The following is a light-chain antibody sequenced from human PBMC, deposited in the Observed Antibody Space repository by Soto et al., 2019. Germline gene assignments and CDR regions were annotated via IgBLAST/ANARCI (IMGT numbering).Light chain of an antibody. CDR1: QSVTVNS. J-gene: IGKJ5*01. CDR3: QQYGSSPPIT. Sequence: EILLTQSPSTLSLSPGEGVTLSCRAGQSVTVNSLAWYQQKPGQAPRLLIYAASTRAAAVPDRFTGSGSGTDFTLTISSLEPEDFAVYYCQQYGSSPPITFGQGTRLEI. CDR2: AAS. V-gene: IGKV3-20*01.